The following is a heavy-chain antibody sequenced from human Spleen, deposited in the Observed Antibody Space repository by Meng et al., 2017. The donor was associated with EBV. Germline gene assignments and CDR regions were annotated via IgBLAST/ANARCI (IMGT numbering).Heavy chain of an antibody. V-gene: IGHV4-4*02. Sequence: QVQLQESGPGLVEPSGALSLTCTVSVGYISSDNWWSWVRQPPGKGLEWIGEIWHSGTNYSPSLKSRVTISVDKSKNQFSLNLGFMTAADTAVYYCARDLRPWLGGFDAWGPGTLVTVSS. D-gene: IGHD3-10*01. CDR3: ARDLRPWLGGFDA. CDR1: VGYISSDNW. CDR2: IWHSGT. J-gene: IGHJ5*02.